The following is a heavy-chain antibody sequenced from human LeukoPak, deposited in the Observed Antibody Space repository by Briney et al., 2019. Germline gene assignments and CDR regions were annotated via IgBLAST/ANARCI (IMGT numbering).Heavy chain of an antibody. CDR1: AYDFTGYH. CDR3: AKDRDGADRIIL. Sequence: GASVKVSCKVVAYDFTGYHIHWVRLAPGQGPEWMGRLDPDTGHAVYAFKFQGRVTITRDTCSSTAYMEVTRLTSDDTALYYCAKDRDGADRIILWGQGTLVTVSS. V-gene: IGHV1-2*06. D-gene: IGHD5-24*01. CDR2: LDPDTGHA. J-gene: IGHJ4*02.